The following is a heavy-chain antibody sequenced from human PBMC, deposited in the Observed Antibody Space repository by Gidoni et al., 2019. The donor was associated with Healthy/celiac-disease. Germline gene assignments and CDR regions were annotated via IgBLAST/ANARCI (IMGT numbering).Heavy chain of an antibody. CDR2: TYYRSNLYN. CDR3: ARDTGDYYDSSGYSQLDY. CDR1: GDSVSSNSDP. Sequence: QVQLQQSGPGLVKPSQTPSLTCAISGDSVSSNSDPWNWLRQSPLRGLEWLGRTYYRSNLYNDYAVSVKSRITINPDTSKNQFSLQLNSVTPEDTAVYYCARDTGDYYDSSGYSQLDYWGQGTLVTVSS. V-gene: IGHV6-1*01. D-gene: IGHD3-22*01. J-gene: IGHJ4*02.